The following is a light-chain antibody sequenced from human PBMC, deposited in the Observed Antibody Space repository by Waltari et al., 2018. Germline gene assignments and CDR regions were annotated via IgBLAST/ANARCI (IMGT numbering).Light chain of an antibody. V-gene: IGKV1-5*03. CDR1: QSVTNN. CDR3: QEYDTLPVT. Sequence: DIQMTQSPSTLSASVGDRVTITCRASQSVTNNLAWYQQKPGKAPTVVIHNLSRRESGVPSRFSVSGYGTEFTLTISSLHPDDFATYYCQEYDTLPVTFGGGTKVEIK. J-gene: IGKJ4*01. CDR2: NLS.